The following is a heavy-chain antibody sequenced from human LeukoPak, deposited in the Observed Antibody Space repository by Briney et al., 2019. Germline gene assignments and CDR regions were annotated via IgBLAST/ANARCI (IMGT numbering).Heavy chain of an antibody. Sequence: GGSLRLSCAASGFTFSDYYMSWIRQAPGKGLEWVSYISSSGSTIYYADSVKGRFTISRDNAKNSLYLQMNSLRAEDTAVYYCARVVNDFWSGQYYMDVWGKGTTVTVS. CDR3: ARVVNDFWSGQYYMDV. V-gene: IGHV3-11*04. CDR1: GFTFSDYY. D-gene: IGHD3-3*01. CDR2: ISSSGSTI. J-gene: IGHJ6*03.